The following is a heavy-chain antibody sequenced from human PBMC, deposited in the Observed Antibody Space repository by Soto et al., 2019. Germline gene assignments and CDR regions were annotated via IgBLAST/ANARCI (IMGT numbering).Heavy chain of an antibody. CDR1: GFTFSRCA. J-gene: IGHJ4*02. D-gene: IGHD2-2*01. CDR2: ISGSGGTT. CDR3: ARDSLSWATDATPVPY. V-gene: IGHV3-23*01. Sequence: GGSLRLSCAASGFTFSRCAMSWVRQAPGKGLEWVSGISGSGGTTYYADSVKGRFTISRDNSKNTLYLQMNSLRAEDTAVYYCARDSLSWATDATPVPYWGQGTLVTVSS.